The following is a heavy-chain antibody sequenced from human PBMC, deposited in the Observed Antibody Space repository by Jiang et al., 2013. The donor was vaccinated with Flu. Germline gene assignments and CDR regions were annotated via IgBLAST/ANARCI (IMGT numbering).Heavy chain of an antibody. CDR1: GYSISSGYY. J-gene: IGHJ3*02. D-gene: IGHD2-15*01. CDR3: ARENLRGLGFYCSGGSCPWEDAFDI. Sequence: GLVKPSETLSLTCAVSGYSISSGYYWGWIRQPPGKGLEWIGSIYHSGSTYYNPSLKSRVTISVDTSKNQFSLKLSSVTAADTAVYYCARENLRGLGFYCSGGSCPWEDAFDIWGQGTMVTVSS. CDR2: IYHSGST. V-gene: IGHV4-38-2*02.